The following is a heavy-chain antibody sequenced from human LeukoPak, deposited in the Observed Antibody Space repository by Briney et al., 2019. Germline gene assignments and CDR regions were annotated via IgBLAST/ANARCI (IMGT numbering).Heavy chain of an antibody. Sequence: GGSLRLSCAASGFTFSSYGMHWVRQAPGKGLEWVSIIYSGGSTYYADSVKGRFTISRDNSKNTLYLQMNSLRAEDTAVYYCARGRAGSGADFDYWGQGTLVTVSS. CDR2: IYSGGST. CDR1: GFTFSSYG. D-gene: IGHD2-15*01. CDR3: ARGRAGSGADFDY. V-gene: IGHV3-NL1*01. J-gene: IGHJ4*02.